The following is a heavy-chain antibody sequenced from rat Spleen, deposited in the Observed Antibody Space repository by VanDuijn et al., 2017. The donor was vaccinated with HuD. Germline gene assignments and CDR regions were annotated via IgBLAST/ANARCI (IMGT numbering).Heavy chain of an antibody. CDR3: AREANIPFHYFDY. D-gene: IGHD1-5*01. CDR2: ISYAGSST. V-gene: IGHV5-20*01. Sequence: EVQLVESGGGLVQPGRSLKLSCAASGFTFSDHYMAWVRQAPTKGLEWVASISYAGSSTYYRDSVKGRFTFSRDNARGTLYLQMDSLRSEDTATYYCAREANIPFHYFDYWGQGVMVTVSS. CDR1: GFTFSDHY. J-gene: IGHJ2*01.